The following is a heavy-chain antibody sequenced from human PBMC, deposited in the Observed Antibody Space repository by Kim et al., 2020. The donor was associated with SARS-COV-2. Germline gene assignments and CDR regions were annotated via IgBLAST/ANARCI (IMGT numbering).Heavy chain of an antibody. CDR1: GGSISSSSYY. Sequence: SETLSLTCTVSGGSISSSSYYWGWIRQPPGKGLEWVGSIYYSGSTYYNPSLKSRVTMSVDTSKNQFSLKLSSVTAADTAVYYCARRAEGLYFDYWGQGTL. CDR3: ARRAEGLYFDY. J-gene: IGHJ4*02. CDR2: IYYSGST. V-gene: IGHV4-39*01.